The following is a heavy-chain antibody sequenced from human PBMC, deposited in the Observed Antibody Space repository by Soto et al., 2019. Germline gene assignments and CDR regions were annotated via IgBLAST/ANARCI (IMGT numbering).Heavy chain of an antibody. CDR3: AKYRGVDYVDYVASGDY. J-gene: IGHJ4*02. CDR2: ISYDGSNK. CDR1: GFTFSSYG. V-gene: IGHV3-30*18. Sequence: QVQLVESGGGVVQPGRSLRLSCAASGFTFSSYGMHWVRQAPGKGLEWVAVISYDGSNKYYADSVKGRFTISRDNSKHTLYLQMNSLRAEDTAVYYCAKYRGVDYVDYVASGDYWGQGTMVTVSS. D-gene: IGHD4-17*01.